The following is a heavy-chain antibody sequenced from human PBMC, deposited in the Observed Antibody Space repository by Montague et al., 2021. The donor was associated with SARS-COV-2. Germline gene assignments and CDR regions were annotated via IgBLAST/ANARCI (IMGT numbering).Heavy chain of an antibody. CDR3: ARGDHPTTASWYFFDS. J-gene: IGHJ4*02. CDR2: IYHSGNT. CDR1: GGSINYYY. Sequence: SETLSLTCTVSGGSINYYYWHWLRQSAGKGLEWIGRIYHSGNTNSNSSLESRVIMSVDSSQNQFSLKLNSVTAADTAVYYCARGDHPTTASWYFFDSWGQGALVTVSS. V-gene: IGHV4-4*07. D-gene: IGHD6-13*01.